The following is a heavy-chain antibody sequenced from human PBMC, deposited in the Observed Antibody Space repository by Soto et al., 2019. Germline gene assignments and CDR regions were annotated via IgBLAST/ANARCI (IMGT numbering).Heavy chain of an antibody. V-gene: IGHV1-3*01. CDR3: ARAQYDFWSGYYTAPVDY. D-gene: IGHD3-3*01. J-gene: IGHJ4*02. Sequence: QVQLVQSGAEVKKPGASVKVSCNASGYTFTSYAMHWVRQAPGQRLEWMGWINAGNGNTKYSQKFQGRVTITRDTSASTAYMELSSLRSEDTAVYYCARAQYDFWSGYYTAPVDYWGQGTLVTVSS. CDR2: INAGNGNT. CDR1: GYTFTSYA.